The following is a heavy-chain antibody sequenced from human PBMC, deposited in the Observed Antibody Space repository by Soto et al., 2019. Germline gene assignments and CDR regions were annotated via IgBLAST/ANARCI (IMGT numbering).Heavy chain of an antibody. J-gene: IGHJ6*02. D-gene: IGHD3-16*01. CDR3: ARNVITFGGTPTSSEGDFGMDV. CDR1: GYTFSNNW. CDR2: VDPSGSYT. V-gene: IGHV5-10-1*01. Sequence: GESLKISCQGSGYTFSNNWISWVRQKPGKGLEWMGKVDPSGSYTDHSPSFQGHVSLSVDKSVSTAYLQWSSLKASDSAIYYCARNVITFGGTPTSSEGDFGMDVWGHGTAVTVSS.